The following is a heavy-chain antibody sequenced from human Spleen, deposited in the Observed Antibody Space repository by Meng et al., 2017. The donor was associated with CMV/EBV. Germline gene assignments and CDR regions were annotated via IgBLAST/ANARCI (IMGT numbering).Heavy chain of an antibody. CDR1: GTSISTSDW. V-gene: IGHV4-4*02. CDR3: ARVTEYGGNCFDS. Sequence: AVSGTSISTSDWWSWVRQPPGKGLEWIGEVYHSGYTNHNPSLKSRVSMSVDRSKNQFSLKLYSVTAADTAVYYCARVTEYGGNCFDSWGQGTLVTVSS. D-gene: IGHD6-6*01. J-gene: IGHJ4*02. CDR2: VYHSGYT.